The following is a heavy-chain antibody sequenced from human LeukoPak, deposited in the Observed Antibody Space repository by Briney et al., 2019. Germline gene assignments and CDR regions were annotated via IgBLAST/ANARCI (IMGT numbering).Heavy chain of an antibody. CDR3: ARGIWFGEIHWYFDL. J-gene: IGHJ2*01. V-gene: IGHV4-39*07. CDR1: GGSISSSSYY. Sequence: SETLSLTCTVSGGSISSSSYYWGWIRQPPGKGLEWIGSIYYSGSTYYNPSLKSRVTISVDTSKNQFSLKLSSVTAADTAVYYCARGIWFGEIHWYFDLWGRGTLVTVSS. D-gene: IGHD3-10*01. CDR2: IYYSGST.